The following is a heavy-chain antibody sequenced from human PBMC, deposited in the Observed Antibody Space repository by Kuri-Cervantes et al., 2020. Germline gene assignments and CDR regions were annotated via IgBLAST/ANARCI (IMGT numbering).Heavy chain of an antibody. V-gene: IGHV3-74*01. CDR1: GFTFSSYW. J-gene: IGHJ4*02. Sequence: GESLKISCAASGFTFSSYWMHWVRQAPGKGLVWVSRINSDGSSTSYADSVKGRFTISRDSAKSTLYLQMNSLRAEDTAVYYCAKDTVVVITPNFDYWGQGTLVTVSS. CDR2: INSDGSST. D-gene: IGHD3-22*01. CDR3: AKDTVVVITPNFDY.